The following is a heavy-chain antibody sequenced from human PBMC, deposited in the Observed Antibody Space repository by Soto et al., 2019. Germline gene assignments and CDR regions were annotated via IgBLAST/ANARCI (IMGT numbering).Heavy chain of an antibody. CDR2: IYPGDSDT. D-gene: IGHD3-3*01. CDR1: GYSFTIYW. Sequence: GESLKISCKGSGYSFTIYWIGWVRQMPGKGLEWMGIIYPGDSDTRYSPSFQGQVTISADKSISTAYLQWSSLKASDTAMYYCARSLFYYDFWSGYRYYYYYGMDVWGQGTTVTVSS. CDR3: ARSLFYYDFWSGYRYYYYYGMDV. V-gene: IGHV5-51*01. J-gene: IGHJ6*02.